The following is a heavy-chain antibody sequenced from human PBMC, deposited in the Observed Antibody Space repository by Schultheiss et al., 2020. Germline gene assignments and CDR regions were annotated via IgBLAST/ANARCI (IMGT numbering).Heavy chain of an antibody. Sequence: GGSLRLSCVASGFTISSYAMSWVRQAPGKGLEWVSTISGNGGTTYYADSVKGRFTISRDNSKNTLYLQMNSLRAEDTAVYYCAKHTKTVKTTPLDYWGQGTLVTVSS. V-gene: IGHV3-23*01. D-gene: IGHD4-17*01. CDR2: ISGNGGTT. CDR1: GFTISSYA. CDR3: AKHTKTVKTTPLDY. J-gene: IGHJ4*02.